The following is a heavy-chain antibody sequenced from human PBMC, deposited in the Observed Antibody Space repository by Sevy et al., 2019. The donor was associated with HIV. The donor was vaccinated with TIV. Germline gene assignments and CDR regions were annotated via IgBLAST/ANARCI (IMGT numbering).Heavy chain of an antibody. Sequence: GGSLRLSCAASGFTFTDYFMGWVRQAPGKGLEWVANIDQDGSQKNYVDSVKGRFTISRDNAKNSVYLQMNRLRVDDTAVYYCARELWPGDYWGQGTLVTVSS. CDR2: IDQDGSQK. CDR1: GFTFTDYF. J-gene: IGHJ4*02. D-gene: IGHD2-21*01. V-gene: IGHV3-7*01. CDR3: ARELWPGDY.